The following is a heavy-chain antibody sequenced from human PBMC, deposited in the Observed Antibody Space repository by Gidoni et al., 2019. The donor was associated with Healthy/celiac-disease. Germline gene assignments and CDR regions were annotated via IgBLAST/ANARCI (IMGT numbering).Heavy chain of an antibody. V-gene: IGHV3-33*01. Sequence: QVQLVESGGGVVQPGRSLRLSCAASGFTLSSYGLHWVRQAPGKGLEWVAVIWYDGSNKYYADSVKGRFTISRDNSKNTLYLQMNSLRAEDTAVYYCARGATDIVATIDYWGQGTLVTVSS. CDR2: IWYDGSNK. CDR3: ARGATDIVATIDY. D-gene: IGHD5-12*01. CDR1: GFTLSSYG. J-gene: IGHJ4*02.